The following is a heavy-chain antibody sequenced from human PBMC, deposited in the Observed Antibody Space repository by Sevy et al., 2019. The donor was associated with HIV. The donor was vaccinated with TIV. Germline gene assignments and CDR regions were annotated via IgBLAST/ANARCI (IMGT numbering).Heavy chain of an antibody. CDR2: IRSNTSYI. D-gene: IGHD2-15*01. CDR3: ARDCSGGSCYSAFDI. V-gene: IGHV3-21*01. CDR1: GFTFSSYS. Sequence: GGSLRLSCAASGFTFSSYSLNWVRQTPGKGLEWVSSIRSNTSYIYYADSVKGRFTISRDNAKNSLYLQMNSLRAEDTDVYYCARDCSGGSCYSAFDIWGHGTMVTVSS. J-gene: IGHJ3*02.